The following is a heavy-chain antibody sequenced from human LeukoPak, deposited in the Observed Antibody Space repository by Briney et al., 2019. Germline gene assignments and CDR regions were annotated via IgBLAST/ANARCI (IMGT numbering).Heavy chain of an antibody. J-gene: IGHJ4*02. CDR3: ARVYSSGWSDY. D-gene: IGHD6-19*01. Sequence: GGSLRLSCAASGFTFSTYYMNWVRQAPGKGLEWVSSISSASGGIYYADSVKGRFTISRDNAENSLYLQMNSLRAEDTAVYYCARVYSSGWSDYWGQGTLVTVSS. CDR2: ISSASGGI. CDR1: GFTFSTYY. V-gene: IGHV3-21*01.